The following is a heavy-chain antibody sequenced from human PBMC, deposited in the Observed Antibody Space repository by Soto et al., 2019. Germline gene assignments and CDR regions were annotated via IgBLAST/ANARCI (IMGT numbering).Heavy chain of an antibody. CDR1: GGTFGNYA. CDR3: ARDWSFVGEDDYYYYYGMDV. CDR2: ISYDGSNK. J-gene: IGHJ6*02. V-gene: IGHV3-30-3*01. Sequence: WGSLRLPWXVAGGTFGNYAGRWVRQAQGKGLEWVAVISYDGSNKYYADSVKGRFTISRDNSKNTLYLQMNSLRAEDTAVYYCARDWSFVGEDDYYYYYGMDVWGQGTTVTVSS. D-gene: IGHD3-10*01.